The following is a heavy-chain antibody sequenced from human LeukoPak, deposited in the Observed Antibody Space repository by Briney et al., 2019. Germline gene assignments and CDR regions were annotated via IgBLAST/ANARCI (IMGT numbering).Heavy chain of an antibody. V-gene: IGHV3-30*04. J-gene: IGHJ4*02. Sequence: QPGGSLRLSCAASGFTFSSYAMHWVRQAPGKGLEWVAVISYDGSNKYYADSVKGRFTISRDNSKNTLYLQMNSLRAEDTAVYYCAKPAKTDYVDYWGQGTLVTVSS. CDR2: ISYDGSNK. D-gene: IGHD4/OR15-4a*01. CDR1: GFTFSSYA. CDR3: AKPAKTDYVDY.